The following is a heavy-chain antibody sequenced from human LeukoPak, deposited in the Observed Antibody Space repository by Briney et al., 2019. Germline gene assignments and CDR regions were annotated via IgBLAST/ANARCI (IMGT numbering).Heavy chain of an antibody. Sequence: GRSLRLSCAASGFTFSSYGMHWVRQAPGKGLEWVAVIPYDGSNKYYADSVKGRFTISRDNSKNTLYLQMNSLRAEDTAVYYCARVVDHDYGDYYLDYWGQGTLVTVSS. CDR1: GFTFSSYG. V-gene: IGHV3-30*03. D-gene: IGHD4-17*01. J-gene: IGHJ4*02. CDR2: IPYDGSNK. CDR3: ARVVDHDYGDYYLDY.